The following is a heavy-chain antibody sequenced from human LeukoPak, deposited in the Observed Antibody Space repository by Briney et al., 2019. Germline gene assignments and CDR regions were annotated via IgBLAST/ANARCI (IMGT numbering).Heavy chain of an antibody. V-gene: IGHV3-23*01. CDR2: ISGSGGST. CDR1: GFTFSSYA. Sequence: PGKSLRLSCAASGFTFSSYAMSWVRQAPGKGLEWVSAISGSGGSTYYADSVKGRFTISRDNSKNTLYLQMNSLRAEDTAVYYCAKRGAARPNYYYYGMDVWGQGTTVTVSS. D-gene: IGHD6-6*01. CDR3: AKRGAARPNYYYYGMDV. J-gene: IGHJ6*02.